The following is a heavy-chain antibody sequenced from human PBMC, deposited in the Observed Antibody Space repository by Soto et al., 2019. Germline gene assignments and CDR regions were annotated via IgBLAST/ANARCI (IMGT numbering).Heavy chain of an antibody. CDR2: INAGNGNT. D-gene: IGHD5-18*01. J-gene: IGHJ4*02. CDR1: GYTFTSYA. V-gene: IGHV1-3*01. Sequence: GASVKVSCKASGYTFTSYAMHWLLQAPGQRLEWMGWINAGNGNTKYSQKFQGRVTITRDTSASTAYMELSSLRSEDTAVYYCARGFIDTAMVPFDYWGQGTLVTVSS. CDR3: ARGFIDTAMVPFDY.